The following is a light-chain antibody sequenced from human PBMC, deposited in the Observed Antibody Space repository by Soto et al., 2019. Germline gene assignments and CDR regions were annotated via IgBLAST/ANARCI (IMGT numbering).Light chain of an antibody. Sequence: QSALTQPASVSGSPGQSITISCTGTSSDVGGYNYVSWYQQHPGKAPKLMIYEVSNRPSGVSNRFSGSKSGNTASLTISGLQAEDEADYYCSSFTSTHTGVFGGGTKVTV. CDR3: SSFTSTHTGV. V-gene: IGLV2-14*01. CDR1: SSDVGGYNY. CDR2: EVS. J-gene: IGLJ3*02.